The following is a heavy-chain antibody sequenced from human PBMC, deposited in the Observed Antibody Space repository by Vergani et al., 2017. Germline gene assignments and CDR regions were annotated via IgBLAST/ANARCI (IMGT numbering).Heavy chain of an antibody. CDR2: INSDGSST. CDR1: GFTFRSYW. V-gene: IGHV3-74*01. J-gene: IGHJ6*02. D-gene: IGHD3-22*01. Sequence: EVQLVESGGGLVQPGGSLRLSSAASGFTFRSYWMHWVRQAPGKGLVWVSRINSDGSSTTYADSVKGRFTISRDNAKNTLYLQMNSLRAEDTAVYYCVRDTYSYDSSGYYPSGGMDVWGQGTTVTVSS. CDR3: VRDTYSYDSSGYYPSGGMDV.